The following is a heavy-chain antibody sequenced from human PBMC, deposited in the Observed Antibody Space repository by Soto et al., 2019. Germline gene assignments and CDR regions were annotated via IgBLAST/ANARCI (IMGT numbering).Heavy chain of an antibody. Sequence: EVQLVESGGGLVQPGGSLRLSCAASGFIVSTNHVNWVRQAPGKGLEWVSVIISGGDTFYADSVKGRFTISRDNSKNTVYLQMNSLRAEDTAMYYCAKGIVVGVSAADSWGQGTLGTVSS. J-gene: IGHJ5*01. CDR2: IISGGDT. D-gene: IGHD2-2*01. CDR3: AKGIVVGVSAADS. CDR1: GFIVSTNH. V-gene: IGHV3-66*01.